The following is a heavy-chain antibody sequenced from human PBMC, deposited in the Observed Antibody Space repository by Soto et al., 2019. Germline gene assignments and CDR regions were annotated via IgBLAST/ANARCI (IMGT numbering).Heavy chain of an antibody. CDR1: GFTFSSYS. CDR2: ITNDGSTD. D-gene: IGHD5-12*01. CDR3: ARDRGYTGYDFAY. V-gene: IGHV3-30*03. J-gene: IGHJ4*02. Sequence: GSLRLSCAASGFTFSSYSMNWVRQAPGKGLEWVACITNDGSTDYYADSVKGRFTISRDDSKNTLYLQMNSLRAEDTAVYYCARDRGYTGYDFAYWGQGTLVTVSS.